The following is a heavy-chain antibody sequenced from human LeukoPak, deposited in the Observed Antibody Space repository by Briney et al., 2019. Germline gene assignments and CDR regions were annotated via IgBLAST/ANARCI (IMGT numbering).Heavy chain of an antibody. V-gene: IGHV4-59*01. CDR1: GGSMSSYY. J-gene: IGHJ6*03. CDR2: IYYSGST. D-gene: IGHD6-13*01. CDR3: ARGAWQQSYYMDV. Sequence: PSETPSLTCSVSGGSMSSYYWSWIRQPPGKGLEWIGYIYYSGSTNYNPSLKSRVTISVDTSKNQFSLKLSSVTAADTAVYYCARGAWQQSYYMDVWGKGTTVTISS.